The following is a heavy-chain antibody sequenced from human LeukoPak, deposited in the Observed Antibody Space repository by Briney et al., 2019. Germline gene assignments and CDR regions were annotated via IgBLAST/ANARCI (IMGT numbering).Heavy chain of an antibody. J-gene: IGHJ4*02. Sequence: PGGSLRLPCAASGFTFSSYAMHWVRQAPGKGLEWVAVISYDGSNKYYADSVKGRFTISRDNSKNTLYLQFNSLRAEDTAVYYYARGSIAARPRLDYWGQGTLVTVSS. CDR3: ARGSIAARPRLDY. D-gene: IGHD6-6*01. CDR2: ISYDGSNK. V-gene: IGHV3-30-3*01. CDR1: GFTFSSYA.